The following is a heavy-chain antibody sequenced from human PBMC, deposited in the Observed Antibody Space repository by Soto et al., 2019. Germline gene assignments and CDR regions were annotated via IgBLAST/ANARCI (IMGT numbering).Heavy chain of an antibody. CDR1: GYTFTGHY. D-gene: IGHD3-9*01. V-gene: IGHV1-2*02. J-gene: IGHJ5*02. Sequence: QVQLVQSGAEVKKPGASVRVSCKASGYTFTGHYIHWVRQAPGQGLEWMGWINPNSRSTTYAQKFQGRGTMPRDTSISTAYMELSSLRSDDTAVSYCATVAGLVGIWLDPGGKGTLVSVSS. CDR3: ATVAGLVGIWLDP. CDR2: INPNSRST.